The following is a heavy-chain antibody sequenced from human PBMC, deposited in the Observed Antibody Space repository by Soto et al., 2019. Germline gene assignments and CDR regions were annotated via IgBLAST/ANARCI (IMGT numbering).Heavy chain of an antibody. J-gene: IGHJ5*02. CDR3: AGAERRGYSGYGRSFDP. D-gene: IGHD5-12*01. Sequence: QVQLVQSGAEVKKPGSSVKVSCKASGGTFSSYTISWVRQAPGQGLEWMGRVTPIPGIANYAQKFQGTVTITAAKSTSTVYMELSSLRSEDTAVYYCAGAERRGYSGYGRSFDPWGQGTLVTVSS. CDR2: VTPIPGIA. CDR1: GGTFSSYT. V-gene: IGHV1-69*02.